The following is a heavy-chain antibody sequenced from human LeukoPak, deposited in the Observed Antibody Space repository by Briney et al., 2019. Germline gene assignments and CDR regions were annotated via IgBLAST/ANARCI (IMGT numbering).Heavy chain of an antibody. J-gene: IGHJ4*02. CDR2: ISSSGSTI. V-gene: IGHV3-11*01. Sequence: GGSLRLSCAASGFTFSDYYMSWIRQAPGKGLEWVSYISSSGSTIYYADSVKGRFTISRDNAKNSLYLQMNSLRAEDTAVYYCASLAPRRITMVRGVQDYWGQGTLVTVSS. CDR1: GFTFSDYY. D-gene: IGHD3-10*01. CDR3: ASLAPRRITMVRGVQDY.